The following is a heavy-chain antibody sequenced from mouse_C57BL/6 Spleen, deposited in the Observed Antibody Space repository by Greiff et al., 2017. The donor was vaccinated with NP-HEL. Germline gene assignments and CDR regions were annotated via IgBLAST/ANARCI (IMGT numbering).Heavy chain of an antibody. CDR1: GYTFTEYT. Sequence: QVHVKQSGAELVKPGASVKLSCKASGYTFTEYTIHWVKQRSGQGLEWIGWFYPGSGSIKYNEKFKDKATLTADKSSSTVYMELSRLTSEDSAVYFCARHEEAIYSDYVFDYWGQGTTLTVSS. CDR3: ARHEEAIYSDYVFDY. J-gene: IGHJ2*01. D-gene: IGHD2-4*01. V-gene: IGHV1-62-2*01. CDR2: FYPGSGSI.